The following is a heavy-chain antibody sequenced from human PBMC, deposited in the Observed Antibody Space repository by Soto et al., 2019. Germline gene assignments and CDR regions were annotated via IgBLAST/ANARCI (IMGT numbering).Heavy chain of an antibody. CDR2: VYGGDSDA. CDR1: GYSCTNYC. D-gene: IGHD3-22*01. Sequence: PVQSKKISCQGSGYSCTNYCIGWVRRMPEKDLEWMGVVYGGDSDARYSPSFQGQVTISADKSISTAYLQWSSLKASDTAMYYCARRKRSYYDSSGLVDAFDIWGQGTMVTVSS. CDR3: ARRKRSYYDSSGLVDAFDI. J-gene: IGHJ3*02. V-gene: IGHV5-51*01.